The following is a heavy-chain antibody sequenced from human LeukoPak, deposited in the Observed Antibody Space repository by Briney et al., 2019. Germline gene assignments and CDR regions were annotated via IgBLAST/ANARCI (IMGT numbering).Heavy chain of an antibody. Sequence: SETLSLTCAVSGGSISNKNWWIWVRQPPGKGLEWIGEIFHSGSTNYNPSLKSRVTISADKSKNHFSLNLTSVTAADTAVYYCAKGYASPSWYFDVWGRGTLVTVSS. D-gene: IGHD2-2*01. CDR2: IFHSGST. J-gene: IGHJ2*01. V-gene: IGHV4-4*02. CDR1: GGSISNKNW. CDR3: AKGYASPSWYFDV.